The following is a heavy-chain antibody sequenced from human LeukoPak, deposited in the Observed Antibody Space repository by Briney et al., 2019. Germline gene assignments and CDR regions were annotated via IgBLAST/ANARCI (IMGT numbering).Heavy chain of an antibody. V-gene: IGHV3-53*01. CDR3: ARDPAAAPEDYYYYYMDV. D-gene: IGHD6-13*01. CDR1: GFTVSSNY. J-gene: IGHJ6*03. Sequence: GGSLRLSCAASGFTVSSNYVSWVRQAPGKGLEWVSVIYSGGSTYYADSVKGRFTISRDNFKNTLFLQMNSLRAEDTAVYYCARDPAAAPEDYYYYYMDVWGKGTTVTVSS. CDR2: IYSGGST.